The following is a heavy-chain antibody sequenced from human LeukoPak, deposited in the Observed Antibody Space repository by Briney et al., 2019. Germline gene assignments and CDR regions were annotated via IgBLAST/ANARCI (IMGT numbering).Heavy chain of an antibody. CDR1: GGSISGSSYY. Sequence: SETLSLTCTVSGGSISGSSYYWGWIRQPPGKGLEWIGSIYYSGSTYYTASLKSRVTISVDTSKNQFSLKLSSVTAADTAVYYCARHRPSYSSSWWWFDPWGQGTLVTVSS. CDR2: IYYSGST. J-gene: IGHJ5*02. V-gene: IGHV4-39*01. CDR3: ARHRPSYSSSWWWFDP. D-gene: IGHD6-13*01.